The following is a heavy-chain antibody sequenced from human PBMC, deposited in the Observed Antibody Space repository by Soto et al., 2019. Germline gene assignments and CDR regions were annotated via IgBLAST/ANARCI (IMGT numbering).Heavy chain of an antibody. J-gene: IGHJ5*02. CDR1: GYSFTSYW. Sequence: GGSLRLSCKGSGYSFTSYWIGWVRQMPGKGLEWMGIIYPGDSDTRYSPSFQGQVTISADKSISTAYLQWSSLKASDTAMYYCARQGVQLERRFGWFDPWGQGTLVTVSS. V-gene: IGHV5-51*01. CDR2: IYPGDSDT. CDR3: ARQGVQLERRFGWFDP. D-gene: IGHD1-1*01.